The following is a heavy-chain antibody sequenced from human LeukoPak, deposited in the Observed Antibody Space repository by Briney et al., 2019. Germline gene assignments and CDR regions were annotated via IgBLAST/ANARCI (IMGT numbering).Heavy chain of an antibody. J-gene: IGHJ4*02. CDR2: ISSSGSSI. CDR3: AKDYNRAYYYGSGFDY. Sequence: GGSLRLSCAASGFIFSDYYMSWIRQAPGKGLEWVSYISSSGSSIYYADSVKGRFTISRDNAKDSLYLQMNSLRTEDTAVYYCAKDYNRAYYYGSGFDYWGQGTLVTVSS. D-gene: IGHD3-10*01. CDR1: GFIFSDYY. V-gene: IGHV3-11*01.